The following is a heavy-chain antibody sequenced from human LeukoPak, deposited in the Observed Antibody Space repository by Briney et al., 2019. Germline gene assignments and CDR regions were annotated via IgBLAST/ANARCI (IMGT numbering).Heavy chain of an antibody. J-gene: IGHJ4*02. CDR1: GYTFTSYG. CDR2: ISAYNGNT. V-gene: IGHV1-18*01. Sequence: GASVKVSCTASGYTFTSYGISWVRQAPGQGLEWMGWISAYNGNTNYAQKLQGRVTMTTDTSTSTAYMELRSLRSDDTAVYYCARTRNSHYDFWSGYDYWGQGTLVTVSS. D-gene: IGHD3-3*01. CDR3: ARTRNSHYDFWSGYDY.